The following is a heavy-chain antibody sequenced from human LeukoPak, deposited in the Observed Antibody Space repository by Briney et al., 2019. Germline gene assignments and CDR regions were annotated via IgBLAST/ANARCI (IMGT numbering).Heavy chain of an antibody. V-gene: IGHV3-30*18. CDR3: AKGYWIAVAGTQNHFDY. Sequence: PGRSLRLSCAASGFTFSSYGMHWVRQAPGKGLEWVAVISYDGSNKYYADSVKGRFTISRDNSKNTLYLQMNSLRVEDTAVYYCAKGYWIAVAGTQNHFDYWGQGTLVTVSS. CDR2: ISYDGSNK. D-gene: IGHD6-19*01. J-gene: IGHJ4*02. CDR1: GFTFSSYG.